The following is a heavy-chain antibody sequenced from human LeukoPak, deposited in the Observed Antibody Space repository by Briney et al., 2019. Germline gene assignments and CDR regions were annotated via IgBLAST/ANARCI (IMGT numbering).Heavy chain of an antibody. CDR2: TYYRSKWYN. J-gene: IGHJ5*02. CDR1: GDSVSSNSAA. CDR3: ARSPITMVRGANNWFDP. Sequence: SQTLSLSCAISGDSVSSNSAAWNWIRQSPSRGLEWLGRTYYRSKWYNDYAVSVKSRITINPDTSKNQFSLQLNSVTPEDTAVYYCARSPITMVRGANNWFDPWGQGTLVTVSS. D-gene: IGHD3-10*01. V-gene: IGHV6-1*01.